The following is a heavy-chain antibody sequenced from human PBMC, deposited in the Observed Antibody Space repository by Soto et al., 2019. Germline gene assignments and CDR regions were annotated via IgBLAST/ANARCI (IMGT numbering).Heavy chain of an antibody. J-gene: IGHJ4*02. V-gene: IGHV4-59*01. CDR2: IYFNGTT. CDR1: RVTLNGYY. CDR3: AQKDF. Sequence: SETLCRTCTVSRVTLNGYYWSWIRQTPGKTLEWIGCIYFNGTTNYNPSLKSRVTISLDMSKNQFSLKLRSVTATDTAVYHCAQKDFWGQGTLVTVSS.